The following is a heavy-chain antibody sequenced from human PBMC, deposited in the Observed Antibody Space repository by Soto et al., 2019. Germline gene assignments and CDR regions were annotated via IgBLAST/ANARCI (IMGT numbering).Heavy chain of an antibody. CDR1: GLTFSSYG. CDR2: ISYDGSNK. CDR3: AKEATVTLDY. V-gene: IGHV3-30*18. D-gene: IGHD4-17*01. Sequence: TGGSLRLSCAASGLTFSSYGMHWVRQAPGKGLEWVAVISYDGSNKYYADSVKGRFTISRDNSKNTLYLQMNSLRAEDTAVYYCAKEATVTLDYWGQGTLVTVYS. J-gene: IGHJ4*02.